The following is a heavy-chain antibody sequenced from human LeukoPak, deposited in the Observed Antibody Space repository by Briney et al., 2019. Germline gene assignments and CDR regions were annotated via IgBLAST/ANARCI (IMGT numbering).Heavy chain of an antibody. J-gene: IGHJ3*02. CDR3: ARGGSGCFDI. Sequence: GGSLRLSCAASGFTFSSFWMHWVRQAPGKGLVWASHVHKDGISTTYTDSVKGRFTISRDNAKNTVDLQMNSLRAEDTGVYYCARGGSGCFDIWGQGTMVTVSS. CDR2: VHKDGIST. D-gene: IGHD1-26*01. CDR1: GFTFSSFW. V-gene: IGHV3-74*03.